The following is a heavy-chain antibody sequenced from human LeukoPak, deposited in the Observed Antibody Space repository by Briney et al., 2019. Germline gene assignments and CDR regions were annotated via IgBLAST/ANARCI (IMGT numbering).Heavy chain of an antibody. D-gene: IGHD5-24*01. CDR2: INSSGSTI. J-gene: IGHJ4*02. Sequence: GGSLRLSCAASGFTFSSYEMNWVRQAPGKGLEWVSYINSSGSTIYYADSVKGRFTISRDNAKNSLYLQMNSLRAEDTAVYYCARGALEMATTTSPYYFDYWGQGTLVTVSS. CDR1: GFTFSSYE. V-gene: IGHV3-48*03. CDR3: ARGALEMATTTSPYYFDY.